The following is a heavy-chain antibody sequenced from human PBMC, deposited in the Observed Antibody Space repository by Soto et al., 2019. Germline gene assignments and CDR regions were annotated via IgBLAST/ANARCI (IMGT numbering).Heavy chain of an antibody. CDR1: GYTFTNYG. D-gene: IGHD3-10*01. V-gene: IGHV1-18*01. J-gene: IGHJ5*02. CDR3: ARGVGSGTYYNQYNWFDP. CDR2: INTYNGNT. Sequence: ASVKVSCTASGYTFTNYGISWVRQAPGQGLEWMGWINTYNGNTNHAQKLQGRVTMTTDTSTSTAYMELRSLRSDDTAVYYCARGVGSGTYYNQYNWFDPWGQGTLVTVSS.